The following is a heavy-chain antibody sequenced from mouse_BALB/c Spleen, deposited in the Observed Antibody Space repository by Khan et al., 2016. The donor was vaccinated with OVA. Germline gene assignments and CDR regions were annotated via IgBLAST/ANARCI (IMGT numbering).Heavy chain of an antibody. V-gene: IGHV5-6*01. CDR3: ARLAYYYNSEGYDY. Sequence: EVELVESGGDLVKTGGSLKLSCAASGFTFSTYGMSWVRQTPDKRLEWVATISSGGHYTYYIDSVKGRFTISRDNAKNILYLQMTSLRSEDTAMYYCARLAYYYNSEGYDYWGQGTLVTVYA. CDR2: ISSGGHYT. J-gene: IGHJ3*01. D-gene: IGHD1-1*02. CDR1: GFTFSTYG.